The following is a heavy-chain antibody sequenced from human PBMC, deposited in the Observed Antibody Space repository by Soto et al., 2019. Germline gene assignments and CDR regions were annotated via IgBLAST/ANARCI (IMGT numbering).Heavy chain of an antibody. Sequence: QVQLVQSGAEVKKPGSSVKVSCKASGGTFSSYAISWVRQAPGQGLEWMGGIIPIFGTANYAQKFQGRVTITADESTSTAYMELSSLRSEDTAVYYCARVIAVAAYYYYYGMDVWGQWTTVTVSS. V-gene: IGHV1-69*01. CDR1: GGTFSSYA. CDR2: IIPIFGTA. J-gene: IGHJ6*02. D-gene: IGHD6-19*01. CDR3: ARVIAVAAYYYYYGMDV.